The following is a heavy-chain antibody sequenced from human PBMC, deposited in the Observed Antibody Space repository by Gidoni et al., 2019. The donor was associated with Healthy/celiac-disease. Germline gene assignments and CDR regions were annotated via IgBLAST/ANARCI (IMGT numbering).Heavy chain of an antibody. CDR1: GFTFSSYE. D-gene: IGHD3-3*01. Sequence: EVQLVESGGGLVQPGGSLRLSCAASGFTFSSYEMNWVRQAPGKGLEWVSYISSSGSTIYYADSVKGRFTISRDNAKNSLYLQMNSLRAEDTAVYYCARDRRLRFLEWLMFDYWGQGTLVTVSS. CDR2: ISSSGSTI. V-gene: IGHV3-48*03. J-gene: IGHJ4*02. CDR3: ARDRRLRFLEWLMFDY.